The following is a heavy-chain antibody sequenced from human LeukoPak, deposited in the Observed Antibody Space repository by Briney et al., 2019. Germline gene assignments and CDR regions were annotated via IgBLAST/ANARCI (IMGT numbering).Heavy chain of an antibody. CDR2: INHSGST. CDR1: GGSFSGYY. CDR3: ARVVQGFDDFEI. V-gene: IGHV4-34*01. Sequence: SETLSLTCAVYGGSFSGYYWSWIRQPPGKGLEWIGEINHSGSTNYNPSLRNRVTISVDTSKNQFSLKLSSVTAADTAVYYCARVVQGFDDFEIWGQGTMVTVSS. D-gene: IGHD2-2*01. J-gene: IGHJ3*02.